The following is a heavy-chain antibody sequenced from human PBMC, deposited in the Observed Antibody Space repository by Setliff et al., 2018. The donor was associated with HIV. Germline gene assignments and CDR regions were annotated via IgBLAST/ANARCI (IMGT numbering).Heavy chain of an antibody. CDR2: IRSKAYGGTT. V-gene: IGHV3-49*04. D-gene: IGHD6-13*01. CDR1: GFTFGDYA. CDR3: AQLAAADDS. Sequence: GGSLRLSCTASGFTFGDYAVSWVRQAPGKGLEWVGFIRSKAYGGTTEYAASVKGRFTISRDDSKSIAYLQMNTLRTEDTAVYYCAQLAAADDSWGQGTLVTVSS. J-gene: IGHJ4*02.